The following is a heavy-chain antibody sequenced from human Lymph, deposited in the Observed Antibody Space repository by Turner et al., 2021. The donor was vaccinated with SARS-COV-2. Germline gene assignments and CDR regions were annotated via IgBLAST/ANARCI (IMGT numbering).Heavy chain of an antibody. V-gene: IGHV3-21*01. D-gene: IGHD3-3*01. Sequence: EVQLVESGGGLVKRGGSLSLSCAAAGFTVGGYSMKWVRQAPGKGLEWVSSISSRSSYIYNADSVKGRFTISRENAKNSLYLQMNSLRAEDTAVYYCARDYYDFWSGYNSYYYGMDVWGQGTTVTVSS. CDR2: ISSRSSYI. J-gene: IGHJ6*02. CDR3: ARDYYDFWSGYNSYYYGMDV. CDR1: GFTVGGYS.